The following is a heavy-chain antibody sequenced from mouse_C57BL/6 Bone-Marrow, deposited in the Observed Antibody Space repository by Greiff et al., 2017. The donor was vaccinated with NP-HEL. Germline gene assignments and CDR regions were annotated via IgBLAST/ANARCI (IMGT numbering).Heavy chain of an antibody. CDR1: GFTFSDYG. V-gene: IGHV5-17*01. D-gene: IGHD2-3*01. CDR2: ISSGSSTI. J-gene: IGHJ2*01. Sequence: EVKLVESGGGLVKPGGSLKLSCAASGFTFSDYGMHWVRQAPEKGLEWVAYISSGSSTIYYADTVKGRFTISRDNAKNTLFLQMTSLRSEDTAMYYCARSGNMVTTVFDYWGQGTTLTVSS. CDR3: ARSGNMVTTVFDY.